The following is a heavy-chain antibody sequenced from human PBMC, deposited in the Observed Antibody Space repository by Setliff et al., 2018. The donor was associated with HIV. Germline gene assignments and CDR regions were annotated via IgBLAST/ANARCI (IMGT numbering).Heavy chain of an antibody. CDR3: HSGYDTEEQSYFDY. J-gene: IGHJ4*02. CDR1: GFTFSSYW. CDR2: VNRDGSST. Sequence: GSLRLSCAASGFTFSSYWIHWVRQAPGKGLVWVSRVNRDGSSTTYADSVKDRFTISRDNAKNTLYLQMNSLRAEDTGVYYCHSGYDTEEQSYFDYWGQGALVTVS. D-gene: IGHD5-12*01. V-gene: IGHV3-74*01.